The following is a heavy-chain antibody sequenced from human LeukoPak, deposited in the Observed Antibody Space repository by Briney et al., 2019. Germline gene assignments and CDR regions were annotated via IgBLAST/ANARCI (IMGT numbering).Heavy chain of an antibody. J-gene: IGHJ4*01. Sequence: GGSLRLSCAASGFTVSSNYMNWVRQAPGKGLEWVSVIYSGGSTYYADSVKGRFTISRDNSKNTLYLQMNSLRAEDTAVYYCAKDRDGDWAVDYWGHGAQVIVSS. CDR3: AKDRDGDWAVDY. V-gene: IGHV3-66*01. CDR1: GFTVSSNY. CDR2: IYSGGST. D-gene: IGHD4-17*01.